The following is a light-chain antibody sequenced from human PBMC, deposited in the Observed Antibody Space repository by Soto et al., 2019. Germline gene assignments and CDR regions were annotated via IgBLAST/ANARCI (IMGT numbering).Light chain of an antibody. CDR1: QSVSSN. CDR3: QQRSNWLFT. V-gene: IGKV3-15*01. J-gene: IGKJ5*01. Sequence: EIVMTQSPATLSVYTGERATLSCRASQSVSSNLAWYQQKPGQAPRLLIYGASTRATGIPARFSGSGSGTEFTLTISSLQSEDFAVYYCQQRSNWLFTFGQGTRLE. CDR2: GAS.